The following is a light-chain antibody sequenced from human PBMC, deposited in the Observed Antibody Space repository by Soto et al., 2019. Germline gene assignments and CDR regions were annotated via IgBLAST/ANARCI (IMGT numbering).Light chain of an antibody. V-gene: IGKV3-20*01. CDR1: QSVSSNY. J-gene: IGKJ1*01. CDR3: QQYGSSPKT. Sequence: IVLTQSPGTLSLSPGERATLSCRASQSVSSNYLDWYQQKRGQAPRLLIYGASSKATGGPDRFSCSGSGTHCTLTISILEPEDFAVYYCQQYGSSPKTFGPGTQVELK. CDR2: GAS.